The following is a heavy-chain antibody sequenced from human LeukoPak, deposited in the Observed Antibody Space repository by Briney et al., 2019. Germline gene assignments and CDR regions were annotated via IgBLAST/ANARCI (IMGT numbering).Heavy chain of an antibody. CDR2: VYSDGTT. J-gene: IGHJ3*01. D-gene: IGHD2-8*01. Sequence: GGSLRLSCAASGFTVTSSYMNWVRQAPGKGLEWVSIVYSDGTTYYADSVKGRFTISRDNSKNTLYLQMNRLRAEDTAVYYCARDPNGAYIGAFDFRGQGTMVTVSA. CDR1: GFTVTSSY. CDR3: ARDPNGAYIGAFDF. V-gene: IGHV3-66*01.